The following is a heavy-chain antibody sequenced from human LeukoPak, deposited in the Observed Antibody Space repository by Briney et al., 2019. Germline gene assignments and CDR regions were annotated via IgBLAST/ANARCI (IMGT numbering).Heavy chain of an antibody. Sequence: GGSLRLSCAASGFTFSSYAMSWVRQAPGKGLEWVSTFSGSGGNTYYADSVKGRFTISRDNSKKTLYLQMKSLRAEDTAVYSCARPGRDDSRGYYWYFDLWGRGTLVTVSS. D-gene: IGHD3-22*01. CDR3: ARPGRDDSRGYYWYFDL. V-gene: IGHV3-23*01. J-gene: IGHJ2*01. CDR1: GFTFSSYA. CDR2: FSGSGGNT.